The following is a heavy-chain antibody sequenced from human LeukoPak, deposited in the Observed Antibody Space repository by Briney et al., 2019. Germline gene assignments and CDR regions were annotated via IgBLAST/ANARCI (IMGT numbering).Heavy chain of an antibody. CDR2: IWYDGSDK. CDR1: GLTFSDYG. J-gene: IGHJ4*02. V-gene: IGHV3-33*01. Sequence: GGSLRLSCAASGLTFSDYGMHWVRQAPGKGLEWVAVIWYDGSDKYYADSVKGRLTISRDNSKNTLYLQMDCLRADDTALYYCASLLLSSSGWYYFHYWGQGTLVTVSS. D-gene: IGHD6-19*01. CDR3: ASLLLSSSGWYYFHY.